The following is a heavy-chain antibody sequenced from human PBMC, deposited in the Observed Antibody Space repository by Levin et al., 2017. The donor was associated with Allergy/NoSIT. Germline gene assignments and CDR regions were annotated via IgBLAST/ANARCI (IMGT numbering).Heavy chain of an antibody. CDR3: ARDRITILRGSYYYYGLDV. J-gene: IGHJ6*02. V-gene: IGHV4-4*02. CDR1: GDSISSSNW. D-gene: IGHD3-10*01. CDR2: VSHSGST. Sequence: PSETLSLTCDVSGDSISSSNWWSWVRQAPGKGLEWIGEVSHSGSTNYNPSLKSRVTISVDKSRNQFSLKLSSVTAADTAVFYCARDRITILRGSYYYYGLDVWGQGTTVTVSS.